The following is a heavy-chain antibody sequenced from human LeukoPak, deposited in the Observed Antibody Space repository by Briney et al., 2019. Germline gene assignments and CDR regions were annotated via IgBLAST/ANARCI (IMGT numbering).Heavy chain of an antibody. J-gene: IGHJ6*02. V-gene: IGHV4-59*01. CDR2: IYFSGAT. D-gene: IGHD4-17*01. Sequence: SETLSLTCTVSGGSISRYYWSWIRQPPGKGLEWIGYIYFSGATNYNPSLKSRVTISVDTSKNQFSLKLSSVTAADTAVYYCAREDPQTAVPEGLDVWGQGTTVIVSS. CDR1: GGSISRYY. CDR3: AREDPQTAVPEGLDV.